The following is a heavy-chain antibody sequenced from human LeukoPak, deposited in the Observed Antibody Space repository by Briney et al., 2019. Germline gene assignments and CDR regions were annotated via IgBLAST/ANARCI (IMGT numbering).Heavy chain of an antibody. CDR2: IYYSGNA. CDR1: GASINGYF. D-gene: IGHD6-13*01. Sequence: PSVTLSLTCTVSGASINGYFWNWIRQPPGKGLEWIGYIYYSGNANYNPSLYNPSLKSRLTILVDTSKNQFSLKLSSVAAVDTAVYYCARGGSSLDSWGQGTLVTVSS. J-gene: IGHJ4*02. V-gene: IGHV4-59*01. CDR3: ARGGSSLDS.